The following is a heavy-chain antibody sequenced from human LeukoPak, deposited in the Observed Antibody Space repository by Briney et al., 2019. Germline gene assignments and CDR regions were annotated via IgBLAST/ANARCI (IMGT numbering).Heavy chain of an antibody. Sequence: GGSLRFSCAASGFTFSSYWMHWVRQAPGKGLAWVSRINSDGSTTSYADSVKGRFSISRFNAKETLYLQMNSLRVEDTAVYYCARGTDDIDIWGQGTLVTVSS. D-gene: IGHD3-9*01. V-gene: IGHV3-74*01. CDR1: GFTFSSYW. J-gene: IGHJ3*02. CDR3: ARGTDDIDI. CDR2: INSDGSTT.